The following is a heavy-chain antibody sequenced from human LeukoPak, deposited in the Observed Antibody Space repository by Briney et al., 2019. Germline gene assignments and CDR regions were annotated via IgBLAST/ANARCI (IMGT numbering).Heavy chain of an antibody. J-gene: IGHJ4*02. CDR1: GFSLSTSGVG. D-gene: IGHD3-22*01. CDR3: AHRRGYYDSSGYYSGHFDF. Sequence: SGPTLVNPTQTLTLTCTFSGFSLSTSGVGVGWIRQPPGKALEWLALFYWDDDKRYSPSLKSRLTITKDTSKNQVVLTMTNMDPVDTATYFCAHRRGYYDSSGYYSGHFDFWGQGTLVTVSS. CDR2: FYWDDDK. V-gene: IGHV2-5*02.